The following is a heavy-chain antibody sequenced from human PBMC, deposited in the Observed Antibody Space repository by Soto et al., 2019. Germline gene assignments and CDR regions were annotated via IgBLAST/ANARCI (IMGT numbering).Heavy chain of an antibody. Sequence: QVQLVESGGGLVKPGGSLRLSCAASGFTFSDYYMSWIRQAPGKGLEWVSYISSSGSTIYYADSVKGRFTISRDNAKNSLYLQMNSLRAEDTAVYYCARDLASGTAMVKVHWYFDLWGRGTLVTVAS. D-gene: IGHD5-18*01. V-gene: IGHV3-11*01. CDR2: ISSSGSTI. J-gene: IGHJ2*01. CDR3: ARDLASGTAMVKVHWYFDL. CDR1: GFTFSDYY.